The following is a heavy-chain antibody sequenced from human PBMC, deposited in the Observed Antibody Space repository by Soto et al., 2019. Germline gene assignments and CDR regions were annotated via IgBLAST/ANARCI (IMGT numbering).Heavy chain of an antibody. CDR2: LYSGYDT. J-gene: IGHJ4*02. CDR1: GFTVSNNY. CDR3: SRFGAVTGRYFDS. Sequence: EVQLVESGGGLVHPGGSLRLSCAASGFTVSNNYMTWVRQAPGEGLEWVSVLYSGYDTYYADSVKGRFAISRDNSKNTVYLQMNSLRVEDTAVDYCSRFGAVTGRYFDSWGQGTRVIVSS. D-gene: IGHD2-21*02. V-gene: IGHV3-66*01.